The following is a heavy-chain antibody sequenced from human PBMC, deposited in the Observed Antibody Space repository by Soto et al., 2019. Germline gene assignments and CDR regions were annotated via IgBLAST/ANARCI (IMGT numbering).Heavy chain of an antibody. V-gene: IGHV3-23*01. CDR2: ISGSGGST. CDR3: AKDRGGSYSYDAFDI. CDR1: GFTFSSYA. D-gene: IGHD1-26*01. J-gene: IGHJ3*02. Sequence: GGSLRLSCAASGFTFSSYAMSWVRQAPGKGLEWVSAISGSGGSTYYADSVKGRFTISRDNSKNTLYLQMNSLRAEDAAVYYCAKDRGGSYSYDAFDIWGQGTMVTVSS.